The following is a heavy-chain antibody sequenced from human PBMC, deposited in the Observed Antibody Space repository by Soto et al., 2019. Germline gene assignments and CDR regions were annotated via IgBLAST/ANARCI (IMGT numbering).Heavy chain of an antibody. CDR2: INVDASGA. CDR1: GFTFSNYW. J-gene: IGHJ5*01. V-gene: IGHV3-74*01. Sequence: EVQLVESGGGLVQRGESLRLSCAASGFTFSNYWIHWVRQAPGKGLVWVSRINVDASGANYADFVKGRFTISRDNAKNTVYLQMNSLRAEDTAVYYCVRGAYRGFRLDSWGQGTLVTVSS. D-gene: IGHD5-18*01. CDR3: VRGAYRGFRLDS.